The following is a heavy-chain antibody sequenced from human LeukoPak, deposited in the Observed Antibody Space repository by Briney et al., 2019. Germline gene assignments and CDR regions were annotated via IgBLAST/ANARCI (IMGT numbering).Heavy chain of an antibody. D-gene: IGHD1-26*01. CDR1: GYTFTSYG. J-gene: IGHJ3*02. V-gene: IGHV1-18*01. Sequence: SVKVSCKASGYTFTSYGISWVRQAPGQGLEWMGWISAYNGNTNYAQKLQGRVTMTTDTSTSTAYMELRSLRSDDTAVYYCARDLEVEWELGAFDIWGQGTMVTVSS. CDR2: ISAYNGNT. CDR3: ARDLEVEWELGAFDI.